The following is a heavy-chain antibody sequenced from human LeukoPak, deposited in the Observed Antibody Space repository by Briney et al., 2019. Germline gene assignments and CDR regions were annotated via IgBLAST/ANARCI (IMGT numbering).Heavy chain of an antibody. CDR2: ISAYNGNT. Sequence: ASVKVSCKASGYTFTSYGISWVRQAPGQGLEWMGWISAYNGNTNYAQKLQGRVTMTTDTSTSTAYMELRSLRSDDTAVYYCARVAPVPPPHGLDYWGQGTLVTVSS. CDR3: ARVAPVPPPHGLDY. J-gene: IGHJ4*02. CDR1: GYTFTSYG. V-gene: IGHV1-18*01.